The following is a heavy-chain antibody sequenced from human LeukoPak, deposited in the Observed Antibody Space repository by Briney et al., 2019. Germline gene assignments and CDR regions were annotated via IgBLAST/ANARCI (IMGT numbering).Heavy chain of an antibody. CDR1: GGSISSGDYY. V-gene: IGHV4-30-4*08. J-gene: IGHJ4*02. CDR3: ARRLPVRGSTSFYSSYYFDY. D-gene: IGHD2-2*01. Sequence: SETLSLTCTVSGGSISSGDYYWSWIRQPPGKGLEWIGYIYYSGSTYYNPSLKSRVTISVDTSKNQFSLKLSSVTAADTAVYYCARRLPVRGSTSFYSSYYFDYWGQGTLVTVSS. CDR2: IYYSGST.